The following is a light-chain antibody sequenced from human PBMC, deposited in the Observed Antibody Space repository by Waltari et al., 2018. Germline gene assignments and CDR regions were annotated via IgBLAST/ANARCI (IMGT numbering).Light chain of an antibody. Sequence: QSALTQPPSASGSPGQSVTISCTGTSSDVGCYDYVSWYQQHPGKAPKLMIYEVNKRPSGVPDRFSGSKSGNTASLTVSGLQAEDEADYYCSSYAGSTLMFGGGTKLTVL. CDR3: SSYAGSTLM. CDR1: SSDVGCYDY. CDR2: EVN. J-gene: IGLJ3*02. V-gene: IGLV2-8*01.